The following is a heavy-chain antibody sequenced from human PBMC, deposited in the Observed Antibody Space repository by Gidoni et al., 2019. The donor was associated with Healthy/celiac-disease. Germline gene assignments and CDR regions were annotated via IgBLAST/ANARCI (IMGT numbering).Heavy chain of an antibody. CDR1: GGSTSTYY. CDR3: ARSYPAYYDFWSGYSFDY. D-gene: IGHD3-3*01. V-gene: IGHV4-59*01. Sequence: VQLQEPGPGLVNPSETLSLTCSVSGGSTSTYYWSWIRQPPGKGLEWIGYIYYSGSTNYNPSLKSRVTISVDTSKNQFSLKLSSVTAADTAVYYCARSYPAYYDFWSGYSFDYWGQGTLVTVSS. J-gene: IGHJ4*02. CDR2: IYYSGST.